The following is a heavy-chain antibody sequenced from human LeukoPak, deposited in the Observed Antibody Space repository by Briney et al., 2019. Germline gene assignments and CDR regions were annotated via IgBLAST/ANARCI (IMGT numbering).Heavy chain of an antibody. CDR1: GFTFSSYG. CDR2: ISYDGSNK. Sequence: PGGSLRLSCAASGFTFSSYGMHWVRQAPGKGLGWVAIISYDGSNKYYADSVKGRFTISRDNSKNTLYLQMNSLRTEDTAVYYCAKDRYSTHNWFDPWGQGTLVTVSS. CDR3: AKDRYSTHNWFDP. V-gene: IGHV3-30*18. D-gene: IGHD5-12*01. J-gene: IGHJ5*02.